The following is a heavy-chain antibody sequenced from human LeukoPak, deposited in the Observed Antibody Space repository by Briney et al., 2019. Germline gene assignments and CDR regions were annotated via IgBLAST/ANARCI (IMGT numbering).Heavy chain of an antibody. V-gene: IGHV1-8*01. Sequence: ASVRVSCKASGYTFTTYDINWVRQATGQGLEWMGWMNPNSGNTGYAQKFQGRVTMTRNASISTAYMELSSLRSEDTAVYYCARGPNKSDGGNSGSAWFDPWGQGTLVTVSS. J-gene: IGHJ5*02. CDR1: GYTFTTYD. CDR2: MNPNSGNT. D-gene: IGHD4-23*01. CDR3: ARGPNKSDGGNSGSAWFDP.